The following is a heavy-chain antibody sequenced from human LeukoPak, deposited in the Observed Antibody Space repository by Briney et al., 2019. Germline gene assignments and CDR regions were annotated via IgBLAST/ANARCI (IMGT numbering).Heavy chain of an antibody. CDR3: ARVTGYYNGDYFDY. D-gene: IGHD3-9*01. CDR2: IYTGGST. V-gene: IGHV3-53*01. Sequence: GGSLRLSCAASGFXVSSDYISWVRQAPGRGLEWVSLIYTGGSTYYADSVRGRFTISRDNSKNPLYLQMNSLRAEDTALYYCARVTGYYNGDYFDYWGQGTLVTVSS. J-gene: IGHJ4*02. CDR1: GFXVSSDY.